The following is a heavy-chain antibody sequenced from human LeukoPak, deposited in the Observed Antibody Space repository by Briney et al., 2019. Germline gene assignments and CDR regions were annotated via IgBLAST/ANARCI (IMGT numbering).Heavy chain of an antibody. J-gene: IGHJ4*02. Sequence: SETLSLTCSVSGASISSDYWSWIRQPPGKGLEWIGDIDYSGSTKYNPSLKSRVTISLDMSKNHFSLKLSSVTAADAAVYYCARRIASARRIASSGKGFDYWGQGTLVTVFS. CDR1: GASISSDY. CDR2: IDYSGST. D-gene: IGHD6-13*01. V-gene: IGHV4-59*01. CDR3: ARRIASARRIASSGKGFDY.